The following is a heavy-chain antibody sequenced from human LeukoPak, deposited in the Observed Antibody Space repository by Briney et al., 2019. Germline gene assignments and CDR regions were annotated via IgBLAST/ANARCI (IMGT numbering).Heavy chain of an antibody. CDR1: GFTFSSYE. V-gene: IGHV3-48*03. D-gene: IGHD2-2*01. CDR3: VRELTCSSTRCSDY. Sequence: GGSLRLSCAASGFTFSSYEMNWVRQALGKGLEGGSYISNSGTTTYYADSVKGRFTFSRDNANNSLYLQMNNLRVEDTAVYYCVRELTCSSTRCSDYWGQGTLVTVSS. J-gene: IGHJ4*02. CDR2: ISNSGTTT.